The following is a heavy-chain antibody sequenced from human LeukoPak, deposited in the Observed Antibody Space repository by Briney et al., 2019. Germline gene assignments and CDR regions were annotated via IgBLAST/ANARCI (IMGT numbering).Heavy chain of an antibody. V-gene: IGHV4-4*07. Sequence: SETLSLTCTVSGGSISSYYWSWIRQPAGKGLEWIGRIYTSGSTNYNPSLKSRVTMSVDKSNNQVSLTLTSVTAADTAVYYCASHHGRGEAFDYWGRGTLVTVSS. J-gene: IGHJ4*02. CDR1: GGSISSYY. D-gene: IGHD3-10*01. CDR2: IYTSGST. CDR3: ASHHGRGEAFDY.